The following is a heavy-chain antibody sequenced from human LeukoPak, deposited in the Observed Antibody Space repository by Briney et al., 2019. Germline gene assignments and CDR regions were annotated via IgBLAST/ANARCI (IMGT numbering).Heavy chain of an antibody. Sequence: PGGSLRLSCAASGFTVSSNYMSWVRQAPGKGLEWVSVIYRDGSSYYAESVKGRFTISRDNSKNTLYIQMNSLRAEDTAVYYCTRSFYDILIGYYQYFDYWGQGTLVTVSS. CDR2: IYRDGSS. D-gene: IGHD3-9*01. CDR3: TRSFYDILIGYYQYFDY. V-gene: IGHV3-66*01. J-gene: IGHJ4*02. CDR1: GFTVSSNY.